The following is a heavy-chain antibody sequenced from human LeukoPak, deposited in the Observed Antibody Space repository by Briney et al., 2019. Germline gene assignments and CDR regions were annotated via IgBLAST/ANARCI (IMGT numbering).Heavy chain of an antibody. CDR1: GLTFSNFA. CDR2: IVGSSST. Sequence: RTGGSLRLSCAASGLTFSNFAMTWVRQAPGKGLEWVSSIVGSSSTYYADSLKGRFTISRDNAKNSLYLQMNSLRAEDTAVYYCARIGAGSSRDYWGQGTLVTVSS. V-gene: IGHV3-69-1*01. J-gene: IGHJ4*02. CDR3: ARIGAGSSRDY. D-gene: IGHD6-13*01.